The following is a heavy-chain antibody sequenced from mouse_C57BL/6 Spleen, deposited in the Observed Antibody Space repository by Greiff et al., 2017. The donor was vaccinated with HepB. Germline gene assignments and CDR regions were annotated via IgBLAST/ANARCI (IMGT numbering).Heavy chain of an antibody. CDR3: ARDYYGSSSFDY. D-gene: IGHD1-1*01. V-gene: IGHV5-17*01. Sequence: EVHLVESGGGLVKPGGSLKLSCAASGFTFSDYGMHWVRQAPEKGLEWVAYISSGSSNIYYADTVKGRFTISRDNAKNTLFLQMTSLRSEDTAMYYCARDYYGSSSFDYWGQGTTLTVSS. CDR2: ISSGSSNI. CDR1: GFTFSDYG. J-gene: IGHJ2*01.